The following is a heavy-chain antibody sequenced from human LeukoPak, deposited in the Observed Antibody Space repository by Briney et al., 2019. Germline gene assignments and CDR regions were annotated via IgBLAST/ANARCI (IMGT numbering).Heavy chain of an antibody. CDR3: ARGSARYYYDSSGYYDY. V-gene: IGHV3-7*01. J-gene: IGHJ4*02. CDR1: GFTFSSYW. D-gene: IGHD3-22*01. CDR2: IKQDGSEK. Sequence: GGSLRLSCAASGFTFSSYWMSWVRQAPGKGLEWVANIKQDGSEKYYVDSAKGRFTISRDNAKNSLYLQMNSLRAEDTAVYYCARGSARYYYDSSGYYDYWGQGTLVTVSS.